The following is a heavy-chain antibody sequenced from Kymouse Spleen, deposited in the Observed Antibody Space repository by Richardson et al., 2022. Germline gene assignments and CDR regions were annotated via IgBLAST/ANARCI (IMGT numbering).Heavy chain of an antibody. J-gene: IGHJ6*02. D-gene: IGHD5-12*01. V-gene: IGHV4-59*01. CDR1: GGSISSYY. CDR3: ARDIVAAYYYYGMDV. Sequence: QVQLQESGPGLVKPSETLSLTCTVSGGSISSYYWSWIRQPPGKGLEWIGYIYYSGSTNYNPSLKSRVTISVDTSKNQFSLKLSSVTAADTAVYYCARDIVAAYYYYGMDVWGQGTTVTVSS. CDR2: IYYSGST.